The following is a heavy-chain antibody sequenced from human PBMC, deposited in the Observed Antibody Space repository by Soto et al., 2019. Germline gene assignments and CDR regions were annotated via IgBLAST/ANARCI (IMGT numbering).Heavy chain of an antibody. J-gene: IGHJ5*02. V-gene: IGHV4-34*01. D-gene: IGHD2-2*01. CDR3: ARGIVVVPAADWFDP. CDR2: INHSGST. Sequence: AETLSLTCAVYGGSFSGYYWSWIRQPPGKGLEWIGEINHSGSTNYNPSLKSRVTISVDTSKNQFSLKLSSVTAADTAVYYCARGIVVVPAADWFDPWGQGTLVT. CDR1: GGSFSGYY.